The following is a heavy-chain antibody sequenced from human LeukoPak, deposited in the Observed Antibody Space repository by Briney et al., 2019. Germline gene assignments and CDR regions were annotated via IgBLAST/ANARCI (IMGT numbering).Heavy chain of an antibody. CDR3: ARGPPRGKYYYMDV. J-gene: IGHJ6*03. Sequence: QSGGSLRLSCAASGFTFSSFDMHWVRQPTGQGLEWVSTIGTASDTYYPGYVEGRFTLSRDNAKNSLYLQMNSLTAGDTAVYYCARGPPRGKYYYMDVWGKGTTVTVSS. CDR2: IGTASDT. CDR1: GFTFSSFD. V-gene: IGHV3-13*01. D-gene: IGHD1-1*01.